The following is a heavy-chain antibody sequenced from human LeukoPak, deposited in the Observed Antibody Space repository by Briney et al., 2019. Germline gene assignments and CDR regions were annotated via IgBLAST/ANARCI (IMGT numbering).Heavy chain of an antibody. CDR3: AKLGGYCSSTSCYNMDV. D-gene: IGHD2-2*02. CDR2: IRYDGSNE. J-gene: IGHJ6*03. V-gene: IGHV3-30*02. Sequence: PGGSLRLSCAASGFTFSSYGMHWVRQAPGKGLEWVAFIRYDGSNEYYADSVKGRFTISRDNSKNTPYLQMNSLRAEDTAVYYCAKLGGYCSSTSCYNMDVWGKGTTVTVSS. CDR1: GFTFSSYG.